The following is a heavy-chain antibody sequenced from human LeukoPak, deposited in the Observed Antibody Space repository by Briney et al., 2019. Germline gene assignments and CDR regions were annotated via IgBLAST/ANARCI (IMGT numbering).Heavy chain of an antibody. CDR3: VRDLGNLALMGTDY. Sequence: PSETLSLTCTVSGGSISSYYWSWIRQPPGKGLEWIGYIYYSGSTNYNPSLKSRVTISVDTSKNQFSLKLTSVTAADTAVYYCVRDLGNLALMGTDYWGQGTLVTVSS. CDR2: IYYSGST. V-gene: IGHV4-59*12. CDR1: GGSISSYY. J-gene: IGHJ4*02. D-gene: IGHD2-8*01.